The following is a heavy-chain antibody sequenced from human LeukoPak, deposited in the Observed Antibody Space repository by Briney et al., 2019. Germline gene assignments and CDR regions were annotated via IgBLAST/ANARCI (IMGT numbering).Heavy chain of an antibody. J-gene: IGHJ4*02. D-gene: IGHD2-2*01. V-gene: IGHV3-74*01. CDR2: INSDGSST. CDR1: GFTFSSYW. CDR3: AREYCSSTSCSLVDF. Sequence: GGSLRLSCAASGFTFSSYWMHWVRQAPGKGLVWVSRINSDGSSTSYADSVKGRFTISRDNAKNLLYLQMNSLRAEDTAVYYCAREYCSSTSCSLVDFWGQGTLVTVSS.